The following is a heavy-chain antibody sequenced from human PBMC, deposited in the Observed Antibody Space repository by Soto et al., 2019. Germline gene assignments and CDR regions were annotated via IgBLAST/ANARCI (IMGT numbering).Heavy chain of an antibody. CDR3: ARDRGLGDCGGDFYLRGLGYLDL. V-gene: IGHV1-69*12. D-gene: IGHD2-21*02. Sequence: QVQLVQSGAEVKKPGSSVKVSCKASGGTFSSYAISWVRQAPGQGLEWMGGIIPIFGTANYAQKFQGRVTITAEESTSTAYMELSSLRSEDTAVYYCARDRGLGDCGGDFYLRGLGYLDLWGRGTLVTVSS. CDR1: GGTFSSYA. J-gene: IGHJ2*01. CDR2: IIPIFGTA.